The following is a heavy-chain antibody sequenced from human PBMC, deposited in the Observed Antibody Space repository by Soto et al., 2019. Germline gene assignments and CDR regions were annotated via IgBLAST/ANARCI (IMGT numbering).Heavy chain of an antibody. D-gene: IGHD3-16*01. CDR1: RDTFNKYA. Sequence: QVQLVQSGAEVKKPGSSVKVSCKTSRDTFNKYAFNWVRQAPGQGLEWMGWIIPIFSSRNYAEKVQGRVNITADDSTSTAYMELRSLRFENTAVYYCARGESYLGVWGQGTTVTVSS. CDR3: ARGESYLGV. CDR2: IIPIFSSR. V-gene: IGHV1-69*01. J-gene: IGHJ6*02.